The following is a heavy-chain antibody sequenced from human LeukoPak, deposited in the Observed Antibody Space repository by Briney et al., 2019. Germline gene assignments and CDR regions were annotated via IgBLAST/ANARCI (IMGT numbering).Heavy chain of an antibody. V-gene: IGHV3-23*01. D-gene: IGHD6-19*01. CDR2: IVSSGDST. Sequence: GGSLRLSCVASGFTFSSYAMSWVRQAPGKGLEWVSAIVSSGDSTYYADSVKGRFTISRDNSKNTLYLQMNSLRAEDTAVYYCAKADGGQWPSSYYYYYMDVWGKGTTVTVSS. J-gene: IGHJ6*03. CDR1: GFTFSSYA. CDR3: AKADGGQWPSSYYYYYMDV.